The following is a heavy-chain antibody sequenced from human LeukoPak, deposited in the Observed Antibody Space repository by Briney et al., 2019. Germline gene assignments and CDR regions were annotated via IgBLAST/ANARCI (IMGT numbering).Heavy chain of an antibody. CDR3: ARESMRIVVVPAAGGWFDP. V-gene: IGHV1-46*01. Sequence: ASVKVSCKASGYTFTSYYMHWVRQAPGQGLEWMGIINPSGGSTSYAQKFQGRVTMTRDTSTSTVYMELSSLRSEDTAVYYCARESMRIVVVPAAGGWFDPWGQGTLVTVSS. CDR1: GYTFTSYY. J-gene: IGHJ5*02. CDR2: INPSGGST. D-gene: IGHD2-2*01.